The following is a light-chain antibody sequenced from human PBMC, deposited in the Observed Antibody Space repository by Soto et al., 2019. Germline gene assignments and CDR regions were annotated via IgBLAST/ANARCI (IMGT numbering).Light chain of an antibody. V-gene: IGKV1-5*01. J-gene: IGKJ1*01. CDR2: DAS. CDR1: QTINNW. Sequence: DIQMTQSPSTLSASVGDRVTITCRASQTINNWLAWYQQKPGKAPKILIYDASSLESGVPSRFSGSGSGTDFTLTITSLQPDDFTAYFCQQYNTYPWTFGQGTKVEIK. CDR3: QQYNTYPWT.